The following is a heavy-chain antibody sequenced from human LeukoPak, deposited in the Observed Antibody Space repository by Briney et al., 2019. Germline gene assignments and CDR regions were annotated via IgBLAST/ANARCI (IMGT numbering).Heavy chain of an antibody. V-gene: IGHV3-23*01. Sequence: GGSLRLSCAASGFTFSSYAMSWVRQVPGKGLEWVSVISGSGDNTYYADSVKGRFTISRDNSKNMLYLQMNSLRAEDTAVYYCARVGDSSSEGFDPWGQGTLVTVSS. CDR2: ISGSGDNT. CDR3: ARVGDSSSEGFDP. D-gene: IGHD6-6*01. J-gene: IGHJ5*02. CDR1: GFTFSSYA.